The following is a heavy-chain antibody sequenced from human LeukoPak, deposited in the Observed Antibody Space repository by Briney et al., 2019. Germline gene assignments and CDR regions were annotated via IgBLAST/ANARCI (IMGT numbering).Heavy chain of an antibody. V-gene: IGHV4-39*01. D-gene: IGHD3-10*01. Sequence: SETLSLTCTVSGGSISSSSYYWGWIRQPPGKGLEWIGSIYYSGSTYYNPSLKSRVTISVDTSRNQFSLKLSSVTAADTAVYYCARQWEDYGSGEYYFDYWGQGTLVTVSS. CDR3: ARQWEDYGSGEYYFDY. J-gene: IGHJ4*02. CDR2: IYYSGST. CDR1: GGSISSSSYY.